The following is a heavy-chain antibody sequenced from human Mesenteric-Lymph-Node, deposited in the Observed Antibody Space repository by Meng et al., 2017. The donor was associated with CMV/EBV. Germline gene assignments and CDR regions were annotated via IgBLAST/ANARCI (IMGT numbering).Heavy chain of an antibody. Sequence: ASVKVSCKASGYTFTGHYMHWVRQAPGQGLEWMGWISAYNGNTNYAQKLQGRVTMTTDTSTSTAYMELRSLRSDDTAVYYCARERFLEWLLSYDYYYYGMDVWGQGTTVTVSS. V-gene: IGHV1-18*04. D-gene: IGHD3-3*01. CDR1: GYTFTGHY. CDR2: ISAYNGNT. CDR3: ARERFLEWLLSYDYYYYGMDV. J-gene: IGHJ6*02.